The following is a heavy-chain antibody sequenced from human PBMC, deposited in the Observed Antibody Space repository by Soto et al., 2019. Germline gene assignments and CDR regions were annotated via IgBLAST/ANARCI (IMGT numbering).Heavy chain of an antibody. CDR1: EFTFSNYW. J-gene: IGHJ4*02. V-gene: IGHV3-7*01. CDR2: INEDGSEK. CDR3: ARDLFDY. Sequence: EVQLVESGGGLVQPGGSLRLSCSASEFTFSNYWMNWVRQAPGKGLEWVANINEDGSEKYYVDSAKGRFTISRDNAKNSLYLKMSSLRAGDPAVYYCARDLFDYWGQGPLVTVSS.